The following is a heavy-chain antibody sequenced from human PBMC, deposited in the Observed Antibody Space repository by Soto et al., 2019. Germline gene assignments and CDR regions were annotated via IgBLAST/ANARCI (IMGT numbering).Heavy chain of an antibody. CDR1: GGSISSYY. CDR3: ATHYSDWAFDN. D-gene: IGHD1-26*01. J-gene: IGHJ4*02. Sequence: LSLTCTVSGGSISSYYWSWIRQPPGKGLEWIGYIYYSGNTYYNPSLKSRVTMSRDTSKNHLSLRLSSVTAADRAIYYCATHYSDWAFDNWGQGTLVTVS. CDR2: IYYSGNT. V-gene: IGHV4-59*08.